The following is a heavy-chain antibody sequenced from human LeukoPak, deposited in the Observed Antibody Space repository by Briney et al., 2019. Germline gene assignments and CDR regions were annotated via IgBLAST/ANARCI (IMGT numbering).Heavy chain of an antibody. CDR1: GYTFTNYV. CDR2: ISAYNGNT. Sequence: EASVKVSCKASGYTFTNYVISWVRQAPGQGLEWMGWISAYNGNTNYAQKLQGRVTMTTDTSTSTAYMELRSLRSDDTAVYYCAREMIIVGATTWYYYYMDVWGKGTTVTVSS. J-gene: IGHJ6*03. V-gene: IGHV1-18*01. D-gene: IGHD1-26*01. CDR3: AREMIIVGATTWYYYYMDV.